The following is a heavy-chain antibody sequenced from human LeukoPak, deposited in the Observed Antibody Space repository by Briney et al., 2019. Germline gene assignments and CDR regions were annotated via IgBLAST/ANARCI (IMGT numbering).Heavy chain of an antibody. CDR1: GFTFSSYS. CDR3: AREPTTVTTDASFDY. J-gene: IGHJ4*02. D-gene: IGHD4-17*01. CDR2: ISSSSTI. Sequence: GGSPRLSCAASGFTFSSYSMNWVRQAPGKGLEWVSYISSSSTIYYADSVKGRFTISRDNAKNSLYLQMNSLRAEDTAVYYCAREPTTVTTDASFDYWGQGTLVTVSS. V-gene: IGHV3-48*01.